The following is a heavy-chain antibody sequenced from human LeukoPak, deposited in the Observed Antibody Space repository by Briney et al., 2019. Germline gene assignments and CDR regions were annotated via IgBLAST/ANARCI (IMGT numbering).Heavy chain of an antibody. Sequence: SETLSLTCAVYGGSFSGSYWTWIRQRPGKGLEWIGEIHHSGTTNFNPSLQSRVSISVDTAKNQFSLKLSSVTAADTAVYYCASGLGYDSSGYYYVYYYYMDVWGKGTTVTVSS. CDR3: ASGLGYDSSGYYYVYYYYMDV. CDR1: GGSFSGSY. CDR2: IHHSGTT. J-gene: IGHJ6*03. D-gene: IGHD3-22*01. V-gene: IGHV4-34*01.